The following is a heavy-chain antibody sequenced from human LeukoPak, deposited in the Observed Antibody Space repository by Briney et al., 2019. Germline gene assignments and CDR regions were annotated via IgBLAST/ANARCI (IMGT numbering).Heavy chain of an antibody. J-gene: IGHJ3*02. CDR2: IKQDGSEK. V-gene: IGHV3-7*01. CDR3: ARLWFGELFCAFDI. Sequence: SGGSLRLSCAASGFTFSSYWMSWVRQAPGKGLEWVANIKQDGSEKYYVDSVKGRFTISRDNAKNSLYLQMNSLRAEDTAVYYCARLWFGELFCAFDIWGQGTMVTVSS. CDR1: GFTFSSYW. D-gene: IGHD3-10*01.